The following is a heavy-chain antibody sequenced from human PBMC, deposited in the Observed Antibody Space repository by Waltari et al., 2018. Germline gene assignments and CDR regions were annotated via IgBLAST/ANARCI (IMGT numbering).Heavy chain of an antibody. Sequence: QVQLQESGPGLMRPSETLSLTCAVSGYSISSGFWWAWFRQPPGKGPEWIGGIYYTGFFVYYLFLNGRVTISVYMPNIQFSLSLSFLTAADSAFYYCANHLWILLVNWG. CDR2: IYYTGFF. J-gene: IGHJ1*01. CDR3: ANHLWILLVN. D-gene: IGHD3-22*01. V-gene: IGHV4-38-2*01. CDR1: GYSISSGFW.